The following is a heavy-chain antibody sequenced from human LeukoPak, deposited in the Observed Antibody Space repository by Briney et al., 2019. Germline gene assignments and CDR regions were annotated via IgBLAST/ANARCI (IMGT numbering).Heavy chain of an antibody. CDR1: CGSFSGYY. V-gene: IGHV4-34*01. CDR2: INHSGST. Sequence: SSETLSLTCAVYCGSFSGYYWSWIRQPPGKGLEWIGEINHSGSTNYNPSLKSRVTISVDTSKNQFSLKLNSVTAADTAVYYCARPPARGTYDFDYWGQGTLVTVSS. D-gene: IGHD3-16*01. J-gene: IGHJ4*02. CDR3: ARPPARGTYDFDY.